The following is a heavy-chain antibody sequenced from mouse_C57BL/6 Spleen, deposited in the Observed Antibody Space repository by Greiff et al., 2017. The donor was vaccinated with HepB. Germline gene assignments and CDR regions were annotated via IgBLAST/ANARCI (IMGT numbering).Heavy chain of an antibody. Sequence: EVQVVESGPGLVKPSQSLSLTCSVTGYSITSGYYWNWIRQFPGNKLEWMGYISYDGSNNYNPSLKNRISITRDTSKNQFFLKLNSVTTEDTATYYCARSYDGYYDFDVWGTGTTVTVSS. CDR3: ARSYDGYYDFDV. CDR1: GYSITSGYY. CDR2: ISYDGSN. D-gene: IGHD2-3*01. V-gene: IGHV3-6*01. J-gene: IGHJ1*03.